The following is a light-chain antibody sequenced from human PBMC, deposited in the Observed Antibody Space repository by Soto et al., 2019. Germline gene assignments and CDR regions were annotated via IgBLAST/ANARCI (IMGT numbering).Light chain of an antibody. CDR3: QQYGSSPLT. CDR1: QSVSSSY. Sequence: EIVLTQSPGTMSLSPGERATLSCRASQSVSSSYLAWYQQKPGQAPRLLIHGASSRATGIPDRFSGSESGTDFTLTINRLEPEDFGVYYCQQYGSSPLTFGGGTKVEIK. V-gene: IGKV3-20*01. CDR2: GAS. J-gene: IGKJ4*01.